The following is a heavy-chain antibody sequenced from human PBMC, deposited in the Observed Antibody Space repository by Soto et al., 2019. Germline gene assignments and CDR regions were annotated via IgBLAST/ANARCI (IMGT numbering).Heavy chain of an antibody. CDR1: GFTFSSCA. CDR2: ISGSGCST. Sequence: GGSLRLSCAASGFTFSSCAMSWVRQAPGKGLEWVSAISGSGCSTYYADSVKGRFTISRDNSKNTLYLQMNSLRAEDTAVYYCAKVQSSFVFDYWGQGTLVTVSS. J-gene: IGHJ4*02. D-gene: IGHD6-13*01. CDR3: AKVQSSFVFDY. V-gene: IGHV3-23*01.